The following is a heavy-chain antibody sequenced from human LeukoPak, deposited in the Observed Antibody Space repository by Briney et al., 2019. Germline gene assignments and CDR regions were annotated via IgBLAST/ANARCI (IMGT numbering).Heavy chain of an antibody. V-gene: IGHV4-34*01. CDR1: GGSFSGYY. CDR2: INHSGST. D-gene: IGHD1-26*01. CDR3: ACPSGIVGALGWFDP. J-gene: IGHJ5*02. Sequence: SETLSLTCAVYGGSFSGYYWSWIRQPPGKGLEWIGEINHSGSTNYNPSLKSRVTISVDTSKNQFSLKLSSVTAADTAVYYCACPSGIVGALGWFDPWGQGTLVTVSS.